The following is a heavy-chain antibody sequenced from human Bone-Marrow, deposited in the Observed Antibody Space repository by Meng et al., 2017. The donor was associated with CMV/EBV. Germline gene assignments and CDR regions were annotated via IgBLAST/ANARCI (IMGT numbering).Heavy chain of an antibody. CDR2: ISSSGSTI. Sequence: LSLTCAASGFTFSSYEMNWVRQAPGKGLEWVSYISSSGSTIYYADSVKGRFTISRDNAKNSLYLQMNSLRAEDTAVYYCARLSSSDDAFDVWGQGTMVTVSS. CDR1: GFTFSSYE. CDR3: ARLSSSDDAFDV. J-gene: IGHJ3*01. D-gene: IGHD6-6*01. V-gene: IGHV3-48*03.